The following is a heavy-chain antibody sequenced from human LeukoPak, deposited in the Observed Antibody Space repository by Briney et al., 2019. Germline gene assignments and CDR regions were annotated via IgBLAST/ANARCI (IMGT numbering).Heavy chain of an antibody. CDR2: GRGGST. D-gene: IGHD3-10*01. Sequence: GRGGSTYYADSVKGRFTISRDNSKNTLYLQMNSLRAEDTAVYYCAKDGSGTYLTPYFDYWGQGTLVTVSS. J-gene: IGHJ4*02. V-gene: IGHV3-23*01. CDR3: AKDGSGTYLTPYFDY.